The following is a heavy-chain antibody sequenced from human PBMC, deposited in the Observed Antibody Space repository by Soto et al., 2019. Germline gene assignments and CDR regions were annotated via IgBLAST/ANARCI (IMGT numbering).Heavy chain of an antibody. D-gene: IGHD2-15*01. CDR3: AAVGVSGYCSGGSCLGNDAFDI. J-gene: IGHJ3*02. CDR1: GFTFTSSA. V-gene: IGHV1-58*01. Sequence: QMQLVQSGPEVKKPGTSVKVSCKASGFTFTSSAVQWVRQARGQRLEWIGWIVVGSGNTNYAQKFQERVTITRDMSTSTAYMELSRLRSEDTAVYYCAAVGVSGYCSGGSCLGNDAFDIWGQGTMVTVSS. CDR2: IVVGSGNT.